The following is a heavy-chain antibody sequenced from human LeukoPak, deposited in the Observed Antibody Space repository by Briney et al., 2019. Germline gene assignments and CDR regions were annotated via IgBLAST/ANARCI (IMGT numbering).Heavy chain of an antibody. D-gene: IGHD2-21*01. J-gene: IGHJ5*02. Sequence: ASVKVSCKTSGYGFTYYYMHWVRQAPGQGLEWMGWINPNSGGTSSAQKFQGRVTMTRDTSITTVYMEVRWLTSDDTAVYYCARADRLHGGPYLIGPWGQGTLVTVSS. CDR1: GYGFTYYY. CDR3: ARADRLHGGPYLIGP. V-gene: IGHV1-2*02. CDR2: INPNSGGT.